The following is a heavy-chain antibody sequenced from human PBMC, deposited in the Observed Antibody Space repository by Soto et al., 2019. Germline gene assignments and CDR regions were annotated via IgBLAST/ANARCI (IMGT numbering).Heavy chain of an antibody. CDR1: GFTFSSYA. CDR3: ANPEHYDFWSGYYTLGTYFDY. J-gene: IGHJ4*02. V-gene: IGHV3-23*01. Sequence: GGSLRLSCAASGFTFSSYAMSWVRQAPGKGLEWVSAISGSGGSTYYADSVKGRFTISRDNSKNTLYLQMNSLRAEDTAVYYCANPEHYDFWSGYYTLGTYFDYWGQGTLVTVSS. D-gene: IGHD3-3*01. CDR2: ISGSGGST.